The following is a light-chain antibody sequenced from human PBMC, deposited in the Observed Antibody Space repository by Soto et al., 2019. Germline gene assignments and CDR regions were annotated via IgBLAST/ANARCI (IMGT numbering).Light chain of an antibody. CDR2: EVS. CDR3: MSYASDNYWV. CDR1: SSDVGGYNF. V-gene: IGLV2-8*01. Sequence: QSALNQPPSASGSPGQSVAISCTGTSSDVGGYNFVSWYQQHPGKAPKVILFEVSKRPSGVQDRFSGSKSCNTASLTVSGLQTEDEADYYCMSYASDNYWVFGGGTKLTVL. J-gene: IGLJ3*02.